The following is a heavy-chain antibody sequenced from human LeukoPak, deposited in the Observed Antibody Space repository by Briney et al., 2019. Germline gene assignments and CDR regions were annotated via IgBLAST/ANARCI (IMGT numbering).Heavy chain of an antibody. D-gene: IGHD6-19*01. Sequence: GGSLRLSCAASGFTFSSYGMHWVRQAPGKGLEWVAVKSYDGSNKYYADSVKGRFTISRDNAKNSLYLQMNSLRAEDTAVYYCAITRGQWLDQFDYWGQGTLVTVSS. CDR3: AITRGQWLDQFDY. J-gene: IGHJ4*02. CDR2: KSYDGSNK. CDR1: GFTFSSYG. V-gene: IGHV3-30*03.